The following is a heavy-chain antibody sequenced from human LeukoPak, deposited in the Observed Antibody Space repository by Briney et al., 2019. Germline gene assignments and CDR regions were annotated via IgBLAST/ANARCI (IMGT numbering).Heavy chain of an antibody. Sequence: PSETLSLTCTVSGGSISSSSYYWGWIRQPPGKGLEWIGSIYYSGSTYYNPSLKSRVTISVDTSKNRFSLKLSSVTAADTAVYYCASGYSSSWYMCDYWGQGTLVTVSS. CDR1: GGSISSSSYY. J-gene: IGHJ4*02. CDR2: IYYSGST. V-gene: IGHV4-39*07. CDR3: ASGYSSSWYMCDY. D-gene: IGHD6-13*01.